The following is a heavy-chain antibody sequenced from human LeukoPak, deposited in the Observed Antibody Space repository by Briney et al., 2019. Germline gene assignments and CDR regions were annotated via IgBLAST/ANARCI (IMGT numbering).Heavy chain of an antibody. V-gene: IGHV1-2*02. CDR3: ARGPRYDILTGYLDYYYYMDV. D-gene: IGHD3-9*01. CDR2: INPNSGGT. J-gene: IGHJ6*03. CDR1: GYTFTGYY. Sequence: ASVKVSCKASGYTFTGYYMHWVRQAPGQGLEWMGWINPNSGGTNYAQKFQGRVTMTRDTSISTAYMELSRLRSDDTAVYYCARGPRYDILTGYLDYYYYMDVWGKGTTVTISS.